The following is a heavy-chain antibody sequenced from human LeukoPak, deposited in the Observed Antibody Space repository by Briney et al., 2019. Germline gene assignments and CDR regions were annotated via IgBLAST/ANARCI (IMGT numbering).Heavy chain of an antibody. V-gene: IGHV3-53*01. CDR2: IHSAGST. J-gene: IGHJ3*02. Sequence: PGGSLRLSCAASGFTVSSSYMSWVRQAPGKGLEWVSVIHSAGSTYYADSVKGRFTISRDKCKNTLYVQINSLRTEDTAVYYCARMSPKNAFEIWGQGTMVTVSS. CDR1: GFTVSSSY. CDR3: ARMSPKNAFEI.